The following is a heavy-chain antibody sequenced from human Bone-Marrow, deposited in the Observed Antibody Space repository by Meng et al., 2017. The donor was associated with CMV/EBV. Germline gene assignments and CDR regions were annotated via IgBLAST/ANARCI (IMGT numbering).Heavy chain of an antibody. V-gene: IGHV3-48*04. J-gene: IGHJ6*02. CDR1: GFTFSSYS. CDR3: AREQLDPFYYYYGMDV. CDR2: ISSSSSTI. D-gene: IGHD6-13*01. Sequence: GESLKISCAASGFTFSSYSMNLVRQAPWKGMEWVSYISSSSSTIYYADSVKGRFTISRDNAKNSLYLQMNSLRAEDTAVYYCAREQLDPFYYYYGMDVWGQGTTVTVSS.